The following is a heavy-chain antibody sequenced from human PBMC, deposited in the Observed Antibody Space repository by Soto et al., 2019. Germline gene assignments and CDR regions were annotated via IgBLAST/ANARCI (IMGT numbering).Heavy chain of an antibody. CDR1: GFTFSSYA. V-gene: IGHV3-23*01. CDR3: AKSNSNRNYYFDY. Sequence: GGSLRLSCAASGFTFSSYAMSWVRQAPGKGLEWVSAISGSGGSTYYADSVKGRFTISRDNSRNTLYLQMNSLRAEDTAVYYCAKSNSNRNYYFDYWGQGTLVTVSS. CDR2: ISGSGGST. D-gene: IGHD3-22*01. J-gene: IGHJ4*02.